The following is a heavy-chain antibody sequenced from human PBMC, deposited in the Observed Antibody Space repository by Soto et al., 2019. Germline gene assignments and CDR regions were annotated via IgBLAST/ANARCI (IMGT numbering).Heavy chain of an antibody. CDR2: IIPIFGTA. Sequence: QVQLVQSGAEVRKPGSSVKVSCKASGGTFSSYAISWVRQAPGQGLEWMGGIIPIFGTANYAQKFQGRVTLXAXEXXSTAYMELSSLRSEDTAVYYCARPPSHAYYYGMDVWGQGTTVTVSS. J-gene: IGHJ6*02. CDR3: ARPPSHAYYYGMDV. CDR1: GGTFSSYA. V-gene: IGHV1-69*12.